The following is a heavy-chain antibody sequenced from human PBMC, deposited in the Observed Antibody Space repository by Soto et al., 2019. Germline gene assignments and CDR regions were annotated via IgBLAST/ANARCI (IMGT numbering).Heavy chain of an antibody. D-gene: IGHD2-2*01. CDR2: INHSGST. CDR1: GGSFSGYY. V-gene: IGHV4-34*01. J-gene: IGHJ6*02. CDR3: ARGPWSGTSQLRSGYGMDV. Sequence: QVQLQQWGAGLLKPSETLSLTCAVYGGSFSGYYWSWIRQPPGKGLEWIGEINHSGSTNYNPSLKSRVTISVDTSKNQFSLKLSSVTAADRAVYYCARGPWSGTSQLRSGYGMDVWGQGTTVTVSS.